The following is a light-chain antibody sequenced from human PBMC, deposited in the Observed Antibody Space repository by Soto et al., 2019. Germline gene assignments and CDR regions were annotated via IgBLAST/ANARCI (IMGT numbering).Light chain of an antibody. Sequence: ESVLTQSPATLSLSPGERATLSCRASPSVSNSLAWYQHKPGQAPRLLIYDASNRATGVPTRFSGSGSGTDFTLTISRLDPADFAVYYCQQRNKWPPVTFGGGTRVEIK. V-gene: IGKV3-11*01. J-gene: IGKJ4*01. CDR2: DAS. CDR3: QQRNKWPPVT. CDR1: PSVSNS.